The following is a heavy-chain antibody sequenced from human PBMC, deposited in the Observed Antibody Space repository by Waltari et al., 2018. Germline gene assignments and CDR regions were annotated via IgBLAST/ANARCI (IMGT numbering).Heavy chain of an antibody. CDR2: IYYTGST. CDR1: GGAIRAIY. D-gene: IGHD2-21*02. J-gene: IGHJ5*02. CDR3: AREGGGDWEWFDP. V-gene: IGHV4-59*01. Sequence: HVQLQESGTSLLKPSPTQSPIFTVSGGAIRAIYWSWVRQPPGKGLDWISYIYYTGSTNFNPSLRSRVTMSVDTSKNQFSLKLSSVTAADTAFYYCAREGGGDWEWFDPWGQGTLVTVSS.